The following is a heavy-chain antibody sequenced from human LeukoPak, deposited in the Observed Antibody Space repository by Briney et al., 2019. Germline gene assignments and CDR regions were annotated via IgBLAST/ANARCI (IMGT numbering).Heavy chain of an antibody. Sequence: GASVKVSCKASGYTFTGYYMHWVRQAPGQGLEWMGWINPNSGGTNYAQKFQGRVTMTRDTSISTAHMELSRLRSDDTAVYYCARVGTMIVMDAFDIWGQGTMVTVSS. CDR2: INPNSGGT. J-gene: IGHJ3*02. D-gene: IGHD3-22*01. CDR3: ARVGTMIVMDAFDI. CDR1: GYTFTGYY. V-gene: IGHV1-2*02.